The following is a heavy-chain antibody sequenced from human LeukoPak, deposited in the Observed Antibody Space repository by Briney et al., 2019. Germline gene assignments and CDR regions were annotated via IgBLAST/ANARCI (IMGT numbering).Heavy chain of an antibody. CDR3: ARGTPLTIFGVVSFDY. D-gene: IGHD3-3*01. Sequence: GGSLRLSCAASGFTSSSYWMHRVRQAPGKGLVWVSRINSDVTSTAYADSVKGRFTISRDNAKNTLYLQMNSLRAEDTAVYYCARGTPLTIFGVVSFDYWGQGTLVTVST. CDR1: GFTSSSYW. CDR2: INSDVTST. V-gene: IGHV3-74*01. J-gene: IGHJ4*02.